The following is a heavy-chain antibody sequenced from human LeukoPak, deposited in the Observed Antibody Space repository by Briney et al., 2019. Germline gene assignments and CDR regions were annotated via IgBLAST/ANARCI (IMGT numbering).Heavy chain of an antibody. J-gene: IGHJ4*02. CDR1: GGSISGPY. V-gene: IGHV4-4*07. CDR3: ARVVGDTHLIDH. CDR2: IYASGHT. D-gene: IGHD1-26*01. Sequence: PSETLSLTCTVSGGSISGPYWSWIRQPAGKGLEWIGRIYASGHTNYNPSLNSRVTMSVDTSKNQFSLKLSSVTAADTAVYYCARVVGDTHLIDHWGQGTLDTVSS.